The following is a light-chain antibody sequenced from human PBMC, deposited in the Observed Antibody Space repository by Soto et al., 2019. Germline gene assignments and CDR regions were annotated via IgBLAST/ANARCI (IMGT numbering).Light chain of an antibody. J-gene: IGKJ1*01. V-gene: IGKV1-5*01. CDR1: QSISSC. Sequence: DIQMTYSPSTLSGAVVDRVAITCRASQSISSCVAWYQQKPGKAPKLLIYDASSLESGVPSRFSGSGSGAEFTLTISSLQPDDFATYYCQQYNSYSGTFGQGTKVDIK. CDR3: QQYNSYSGT. CDR2: DAS.